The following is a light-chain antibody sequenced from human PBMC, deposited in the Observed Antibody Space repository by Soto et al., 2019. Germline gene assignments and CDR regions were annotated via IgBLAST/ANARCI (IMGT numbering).Light chain of an antibody. Sequence: IQLTQTPSSLSAYVGYRVKITFRSSQGISSFLAWYQQKPGKAPKLLIYAASSLQSGVPSRFSGSGFGTDFTLTITSLQPEDFATYYCKQVESYPSTFGGGTKVDIK. CDR3: KQVESYPST. CDR1: QGISSF. V-gene: IGKV1-9*01. CDR2: AAS. J-gene: IGKJ4*01.